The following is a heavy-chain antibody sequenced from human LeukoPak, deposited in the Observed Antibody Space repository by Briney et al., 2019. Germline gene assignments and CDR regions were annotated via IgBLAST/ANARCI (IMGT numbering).Heavy chain of an antibody. CDR2: ISSGSSSM. CDR3: AKDIRGDGYNSRFDY. CDR1: GFTFNSYS. J-gene: IGHJ4*02. V-gene: IGHV3-21*06. Sequence: GGSLRLSCAASGFTFNSYSVNWVRQAPGKGLEWVSSISSGSSSMYYAESVKGRFTISRDNSKNSLYLQMNSLRTEDTALYYCAKDIRGDGYNSRFDYWGQGTLVTVSP. D-gene: IGHD5-24*01.